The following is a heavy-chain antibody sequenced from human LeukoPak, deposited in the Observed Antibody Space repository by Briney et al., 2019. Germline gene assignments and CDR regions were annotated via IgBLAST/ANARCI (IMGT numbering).Heavy chain of an antibody. CDR3: TRLARGFDY. J-gene: IGHJ4*02. CDR2: IRSKANSYAT. Sequence: GGSLRLSCAASAFTFSGSAMHWVRQASGEWLKWVGRIRSKANSYATAYAASVKGRFTIFRDTSKKTAYLQMNSLKAEDTAVYYCTRLARGFDYWGQGTLVTVSS. V-gene: IGHV3-73*01. CDR1: AFTFSGSA.